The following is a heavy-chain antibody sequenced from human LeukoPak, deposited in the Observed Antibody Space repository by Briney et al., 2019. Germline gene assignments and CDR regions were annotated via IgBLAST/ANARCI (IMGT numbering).Heavy chain of an antibody. CDR3: ATKDGTVTTYYYYYMDV. D-gene: IGHD4-11*01. CDR2: ISGSGGST. Sequence: GGSLRLSCAASGFTFSSYAMSWVRQAPGKGLEWVSAISGSGGSTYYADSVKGRFTISRDNSKNTLYLQMNSLRAEDTAVYYCATKDGTVTTYYYYYMDVWGKGTTVTVSS. V-gene: IGHV3-23*01. J-gene: IGHJ6*03. CDR1: GFTFSSYA.